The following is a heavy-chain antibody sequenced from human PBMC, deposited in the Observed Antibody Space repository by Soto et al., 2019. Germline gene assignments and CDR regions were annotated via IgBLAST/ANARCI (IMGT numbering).Heavy chain of an antibody. V-gene: IGHV4-34*01. D-gene: IGHD3-10*01. CDR1: GGSFSGYY. Sequence: QVQLQQWGAGLLKPSETLSLTCAVYGGSFSGYYWSWIRQPPGKGLEWIGEINHSGSTNYNPSIKSRVTISVDTSKNQFSLKLSSVTAADTAVYYCARGHRLLWFGGGMDVWGQGTTVTVSS. CDR2: INHSGST. J-gene: IGHJ6*02. CDR3: ARGHRLLWFGGGMDV.